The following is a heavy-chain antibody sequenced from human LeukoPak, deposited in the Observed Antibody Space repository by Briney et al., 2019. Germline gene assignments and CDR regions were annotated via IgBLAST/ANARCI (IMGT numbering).Heavy chain of an antibody. CDR2: IYPGDSDT. CDR1: GYSFTTYW. CDR3: ARLLRNIAAAVYFFDY. V-gene: IGHV5-51*01. Sequence: AGESLKISCEGSGYSFTTYWIGWVRQMPGKGLEWMGIIYPGDSDTRYSPSFQGQVTISADKSINTAYLRWSSLKASDTAMYYCARLLRNIAAAVYFFDYWGQGTLVTVSS. J-gene: IGHJ4*02. D-gene: IGHD6-13*01.